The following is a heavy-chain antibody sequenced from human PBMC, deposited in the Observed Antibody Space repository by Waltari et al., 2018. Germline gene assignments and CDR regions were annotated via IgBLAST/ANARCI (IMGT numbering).Heavy chain of an antibody. J-gene: IGHJ4*02. CDR3: AGDRAIGLFFDY. V-gene: IGHV4-4*02. Sequence: QVQLQESGQGLVKPSGTLSLTCAVSGDSISGNYWWSWVRQSPEKGMEWIGQVHHSGKTHYHPSHQSRVTISVDKPKNQFSLNLNSVTGADTAVYYCAGDRAIGLFFDYWGRGTLVTVSS. D-gene: IGHD2-2*01. CDR2: VHHSGKT. CDR1: GDSISGNYW.